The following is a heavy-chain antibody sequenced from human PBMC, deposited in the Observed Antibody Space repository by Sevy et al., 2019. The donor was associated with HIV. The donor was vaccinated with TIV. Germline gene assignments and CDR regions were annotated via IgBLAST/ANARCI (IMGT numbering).Heavy chain of an antibody. CDR3: SRVRSFGFEY. CDR1: GYNFTSYY. Sequence: ATVKVSCKAAGYNFTSYYIHWVRQAPGQGLEWMGIITPSGDTTTYAQKFQGRVTMTSDTSTSTVYMELSSLRYDDSAVYYCSRVRSFGFEYWGQGTQVTVSS. V-gene: IGHV1-46*01. J-gene: IGHJ4*02. CDR2: ITPSGDTT. D-gene: IGHD3-16*01.